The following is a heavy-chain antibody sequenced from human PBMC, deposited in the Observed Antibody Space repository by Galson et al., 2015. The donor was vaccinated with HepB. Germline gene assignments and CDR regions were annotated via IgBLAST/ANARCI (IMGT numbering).Heavy chain of an antibody. J-gene: IGHJ4*02. CDR2: INPNSGGT. Sequence: SVKVSCKASGYTFTGYYMHWVRQAPGQGLEWMGWINPNSGGTNYAQKFQGRVTMTRDTSISTAYMELSRLRSDDTAEYYCARYCSSTSCYTGDLDYWGQGTLVTVSS. D-gene: IGHD2-2*02. CDR1: GYTFTGYY. V-gene: IGHV1-2*02. CDR3: ARYCSSTSCYTGDLDY.